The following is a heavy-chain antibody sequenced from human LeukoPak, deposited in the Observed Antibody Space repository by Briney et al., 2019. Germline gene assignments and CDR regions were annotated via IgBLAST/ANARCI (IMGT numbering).Heavy chain of an antibody. V-gene: IGHV4-30-4*08. CDR1: GGSISSGDYY. Sequence: SQTLSPTCTVSGGSISSGDYYWSWIRQPPGKGLEWIGYIYYSGSTYYNPSLKSRVTISVDTSKNQFSLKLSSVTAADTAVYYCARGRYGSGSSLWFDPWGRGTLVTVSS. J-gene: IGHJ5*02. CDR2: IYYSGST. D-gene: IGHD3-10*01. CDR3: ARGRYGSGSSLWFDP.